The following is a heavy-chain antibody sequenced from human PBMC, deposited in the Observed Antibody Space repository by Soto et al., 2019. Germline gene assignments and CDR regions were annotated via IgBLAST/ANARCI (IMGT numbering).Heavy chain of an antibody. CDR3: ARDTETLVPRANDALDI. Sequence: ASVKVSCKATGYTFSAYTMNWVRQAPGQSLEWMGWINAGSGNTKYSQNFQGRVSITRDTSASTVYMELTGLTSEDTAVYYCARDTETLVPRANDALDIWGQGTIVTLSS. D-gene: IGHD3-3*02. J-gene: IGHJ3*02. CDR2: INAGSGNT. CDR1: GYTFSAYT. V-gene: IGHV1-3*01.